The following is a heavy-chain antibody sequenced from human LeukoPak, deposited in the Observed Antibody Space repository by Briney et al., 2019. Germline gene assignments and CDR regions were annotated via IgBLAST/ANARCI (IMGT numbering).Heavy chain of an antibody. CDR3: ARFQWFGELFFDY. J-gene: IGHJ4*02. CDR1: GGSISSGSYY. Sequence: SETLSLTCTVSGGSISSGSYYWSWIRQPAGKGLEWIGRIYTSGSTNYNPSLKSRVTISVDTSKNQFSLKLSSVTAADTAVYYCARFQWFGELFFDYWGQGTLVTVSS. CDR2: IYTSGST. V-gene: IGHV4-61*02. D-gene: IGHD3-10*01.